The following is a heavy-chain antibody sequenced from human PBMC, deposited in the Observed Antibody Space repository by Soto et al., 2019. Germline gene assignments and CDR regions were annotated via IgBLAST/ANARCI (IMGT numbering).Heavy chain of an antibody. Sequence: EVQLVESGGGLVQPGGSLRLSCAASGSTFSSSEMHWVRQAPGKGLEWVSYISNSSSVIYYADSVKGRFTISRDNAKNLLYLQMNSLRAEDTGVYFCASVNLRFSYGIDVWGQGTTVTVSS. D-gene: IGHD3-3*01. J-gene: IGHJ6*02. CDR2: ISNSSSVI. CDR1: GSTFSSSE. V-gene: IGHV3-48*03. CDR3: ASVNLRFSYGIDV.